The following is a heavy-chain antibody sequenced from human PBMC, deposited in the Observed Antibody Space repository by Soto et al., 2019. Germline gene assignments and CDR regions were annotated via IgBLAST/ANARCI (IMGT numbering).Heavy chain of an antibody. J-gene: IGHJ4*02. D-gene: IGHD2-8*02. Sequence: PGGSLRLSCAASGFTFSVYGIHWVRQAPGKGLEWVAVIWSDGSHKYYADSVKGRFSISRDNSKNTLYLQMNSLRVEDTAVYYCARAPGPFDYWGQGTLVTVSS. CDR1: GFTFSVYG. CDR3: ARAPGPFDY. CDR2: IWSDGSHK. V-gene: IGHV3-33*01.